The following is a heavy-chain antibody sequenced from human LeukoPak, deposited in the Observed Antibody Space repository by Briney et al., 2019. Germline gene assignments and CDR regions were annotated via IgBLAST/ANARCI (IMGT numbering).Heavy chain of an antibody. J-gene: IGHJ5*02. CDR2: IYQSGST. Sequence: SQTLSLTCAVSGGSIGSGGYSWSWIRQPPGKGLEWIGYIYQSGSTYYNPSLKSRVTISVDRSKNQFSLKLSSVTAADTAVYYCAKDLGYTRRWFDPWGQGTLVTVSS. D-gene: IGHD5-12*01. V-gene: IGHV4-30-2*02. CDR3: AKDLGYTRRWFDP. CDR1: GGSIGSGGYS.